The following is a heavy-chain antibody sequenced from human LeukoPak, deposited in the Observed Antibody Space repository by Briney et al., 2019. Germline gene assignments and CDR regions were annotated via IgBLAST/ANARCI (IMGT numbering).Heavy chain of an antibody. D-gene: IGHD3-3*01. CDR1: GYTFSSYW. J-gene: IGHJ4*02. CDR2: IYPGDSDT. V-gene: IGHV5-51*01. CDR3: ARQNDFRLDY. Sequence: AGESLKISCKGSGYTFSSYWIGWVRQMPGKGLEWMGIIYPGDSDTRYSPSLQGQVTITVDTSIGTAYLQWSSLKASDTAIYYCARQNDFRLDYWGQGTLVTVSS.